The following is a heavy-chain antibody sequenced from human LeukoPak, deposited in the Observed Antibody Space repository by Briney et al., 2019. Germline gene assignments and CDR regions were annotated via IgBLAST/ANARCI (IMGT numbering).Heavy chain of an antibody. V-gene: IGHV1-3*01. J-gene: IGHJ5*02. CDR2: INAGNGNT. CDR3: AGYRSSTSCRRSWFDP. CDR1: GYTFTSYA. Sequence: ASVKVSCKASGYTFTSYAMHWVRQAPGQRLEWMGWINAGNGNTKYSQKFQGRVTITRDTSASTAYMELSSLRSEDTAVYYCAGYRSSTSCRRSWFDPWGQGTLVTVSS. D-gene: IGHD2-2*01.